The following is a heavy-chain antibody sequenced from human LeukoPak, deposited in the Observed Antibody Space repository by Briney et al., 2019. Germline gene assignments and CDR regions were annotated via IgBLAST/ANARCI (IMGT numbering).Heavy chain of an antibody. J-gene: IGHJ4*02. D-gene: IGHD5-18*01. V-gene: IGHV4-39*07. Sequence: PSETLSLTCTVSGGSISSSSYYWGWIRQPPGKGLEWIGSIYYSGSTYYNPSLKSRVTISVDTSKNQFSLKLSSVTAADTAVYYCARDGGYSYGLAYWGQGTLVTVSS. CDR1: GGSISSSSYY. CDR3: ARDGGYSYGLAY. CDR2: IYYSGST.